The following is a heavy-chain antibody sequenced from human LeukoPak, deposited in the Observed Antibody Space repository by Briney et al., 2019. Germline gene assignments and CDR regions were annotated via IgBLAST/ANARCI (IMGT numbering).Heavy chain of an antibody. V-gene: IGHV3-7*01. Sequence: GGSLRLSCAASGFTFSNYWMTWVRQAPGKGLEWVANIKHDGSEDYYLDSVKGRFTISRDNAKSSMWLQMNSLRAEDTAVYYCAKGGGYEAQYYYYYLDVWGKGTTVTISS. CDR1: GFTFSNYW. CDR3: AKGGGYEAQYYYYYLDV. D-gene: IGHD5-12*01. CDR2: IKHDGSED. J-gene: IGHJ6*03.